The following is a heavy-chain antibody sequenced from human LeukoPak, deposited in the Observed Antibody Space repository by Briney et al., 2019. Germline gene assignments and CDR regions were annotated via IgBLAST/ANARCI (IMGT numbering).Heavy chain of an antibody. CDR3: ARDLSGAYYDSSGYSFYYYYYYMDV. V-gene: IGHV4-34*01. J-gene: IGHJ6*03. CDR1: GGSFSGYY. CDR2: INHSGST. D-gene: IGHD3-22*01. Sequence: SETLSLTCAVYGGSFSGYYWSWIRQPPGKGLEWIGEINHSGSTNYNPSLKSRVTISVDTSKNQFSLKLSSVTAADTAVYYCARDLSGAYYDSSGYSFYYYYYYMDVWGKGTTVTVSS.